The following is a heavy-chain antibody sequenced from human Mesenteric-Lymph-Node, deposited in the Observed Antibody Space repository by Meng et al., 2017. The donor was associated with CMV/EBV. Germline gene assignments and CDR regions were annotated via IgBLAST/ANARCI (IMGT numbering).Heavy chain of an antibody. Sequence: SCAAAGLTFSGHYMTWIRQAPGRGLEWLACISSSGSTIYYVDSVKGRFTISRDKAKNSLYLQMNSLRAEDTAVYYCARVGRSSWENDYWGQGTLVTVSS. J-gene: IGHJ4*02. D-gene: IGHD6-6*01. CDR1: GLTFSGHY. CDR2: ISSSGSTI. V-gene: IGHV3-11*04. CDR3: ARVGRSSWENDY.